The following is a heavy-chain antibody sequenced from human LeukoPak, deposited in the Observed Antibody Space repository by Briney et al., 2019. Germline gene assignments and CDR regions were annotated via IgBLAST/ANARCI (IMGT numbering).Heavy chain of an antibody. J-gene: IGHJ3*02. V-gene: IGHV1-2*02. D-gene: IGHD6-19*01. CDR3: AGSAQWLVPDAFDI. CDR2: INPNSGGA. CDR1: GYPFTGYY. Sequence: ASVKVSCKTSGYPFTGYYMHWVRQAPGQGLEWMGWINPNSGGANHAQKFQGRVTVTRDTSISTAYMELSRLRSDDTAPYYCAGSAQWLVPDAFDIWGQGTMVTVSS.